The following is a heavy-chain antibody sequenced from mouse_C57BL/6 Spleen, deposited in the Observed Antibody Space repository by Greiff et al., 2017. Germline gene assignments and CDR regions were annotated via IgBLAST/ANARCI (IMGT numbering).Heavy chain of an antibody. CDR2: ISDGGSYT. CDR3: ARFYYDYDEGCAY. V-gene: IGHV5-4*03. Sequence: EVKLVESGGGLVKPGGSLKLSCAASGFTFSSYAMSWVRQTPEKRLEWVATISDGGSYTYYPDNVKGRFTISRDNAKNNLYLQMSHLKSEDTAMYYCARFYYDYDEGCAYWGQGTLVTVSA. CDR1: GFTFSSYA. D-gene: IGHD2-4*01. J-gene: IGHJ3*01.